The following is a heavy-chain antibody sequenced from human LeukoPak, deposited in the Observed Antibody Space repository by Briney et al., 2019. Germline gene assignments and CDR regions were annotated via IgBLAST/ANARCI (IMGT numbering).Heavy chain of an antibody. Sequence: SETLSLTCTVSGGSISSGGYYWSWIRQHPGKGLEWIGYIYYSGSTYYNPSLRSRVTISVDTSKNQFSLKLSSVTAADTAVYYCARVGGVNWFDPWGQGTLSPSPQ. CDR2: IYYSGST. CDR1: GGSISSGGYY. CDR3: ARVGGVNWFDP. J-gene: IGHJ5*02. V-gene: IGHV4-31*03. D-gene: IGHD2-8*02.